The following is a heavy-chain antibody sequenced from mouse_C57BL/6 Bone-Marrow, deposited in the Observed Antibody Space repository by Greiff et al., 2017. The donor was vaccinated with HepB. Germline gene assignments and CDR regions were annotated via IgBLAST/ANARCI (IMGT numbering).Heavy chain of an antibody. CDR1: GFTFSDYG. J-gene: IGHJ3*01. Sequence: EVHLVESGGGLVKPGGSLKLSCAASGFTFSDYGMHWVRQAPEKGLEWVAYISSGSSTIYYADTVKGRFTISRDNAKNTLFLQMTSLRSEDTAMYYCARESTPWFAYWGQGTLVTVSA. CDR3: ARESTPWFAY. D-gene: IGHD5-1*01. CDR2: ISSGSSTI. V-gene: IGHV5-17*01.